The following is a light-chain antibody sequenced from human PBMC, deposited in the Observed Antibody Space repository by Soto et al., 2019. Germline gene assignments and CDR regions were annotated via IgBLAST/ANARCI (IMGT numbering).Light chain of an antibody. CDR1: QSLLHSNGYNY. Sequence: DIVMTQSPLSLPVTPGEPASISCRSSQSLLHSNGYNYLDWYLQKPGQSPQVLIYLGSNRASGVPDRFSGSGSGTDFTLKISRVEAEDVGFYYCMQGLQTAWTFGQGTKVEIK. CDR2: LGS. V-gene: IGKV2-28*01. CDR3: MQGLQTAWT. J-gene: IGKJ1*01.